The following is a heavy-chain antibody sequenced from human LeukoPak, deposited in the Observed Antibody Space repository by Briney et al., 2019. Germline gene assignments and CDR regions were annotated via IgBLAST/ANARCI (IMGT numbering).Heavy chain of an antibody. CDR3: VRTRVIAVAGVPIL. V-gene: IGHV4-39*01. CDR1: GGSISSSSYY. J-gene: IGHJ4*02. D-gene: IGHD6-19*01. Sequence: PSETLSLXCTVSGGSISSSSYYWGWIRQPPGNGLEWIGSIYYSGLTYYNPSLKSRVTISVDTSKNQFSLKLSSVTAADTAVYYCVRTRVIAVAGVPILWGQGTLVTVSS. CDR2: IYYSGLT.